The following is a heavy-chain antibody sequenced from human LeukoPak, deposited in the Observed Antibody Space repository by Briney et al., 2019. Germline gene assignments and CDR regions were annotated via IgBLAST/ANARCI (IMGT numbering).Heavy chain of an antibody. CDR3: ARAVFYSNYDWFDP. Sequence: GGSLRLSCAASGFTFSSYSMNWVRQAPGKGLEWVSSISSSSSYIYYADSVKGRFTISRDNAKNSLYLQMNSLRAEDTAVYYCARAVFYSNYDWFDPWGQGTLVTVSS. CDR2: ISSSSSYI. V-gene: IGHV3-21*01. CDR1: GFTFSSYS. D-gene: IGHD4-11*01. J-gene: IGHJ5*02.